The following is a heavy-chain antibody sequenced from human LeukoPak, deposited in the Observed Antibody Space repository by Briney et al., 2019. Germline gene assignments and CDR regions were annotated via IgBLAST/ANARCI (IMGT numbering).Heavy chain of an antibody. CDR3: TTDPDIVVVPAATLWDY. CDR1: GLTFSNAW. V-gene: IGHV3-15*07. Sequence: GGSLRLSCAASGLTFSNAWMNWVRQAPGKGLEWVGRIKSKTDGGTTDYAAPVKGRFTISRDDSKNTLYLQMNSLRTEDTAVYYCTTDPDIVVVPAATLWDYWGQGTLVTVSS. D-gene: IGHD2-2*01. J-gene: IGHJ4*02. CDR2: IKSKTDGGTT.